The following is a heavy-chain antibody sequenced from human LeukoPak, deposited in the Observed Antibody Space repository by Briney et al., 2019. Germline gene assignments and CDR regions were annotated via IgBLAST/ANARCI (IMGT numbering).Heavy chain of an antibody. CDR2: IDHRGNT. V-gene: IGHV4-4*02. CDR3: ARGYGPGY. CDR1: GDSISSTNW. J-gene: IGHJ4*02. Sequence: PSGTLSLTCAVSGDSISSTNWWNWVRQPPGKGLEWIGEIDHRGNTNCNPSLKSRVTISVDRSKNQFSLQLTSVTAADTAVYYCARGYGPGYWGRGTLVTVSA. D-gene: IGHD4-17*01.